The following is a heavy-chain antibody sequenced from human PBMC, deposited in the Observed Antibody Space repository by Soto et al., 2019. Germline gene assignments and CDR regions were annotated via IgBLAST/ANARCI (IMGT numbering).Heavy chain of an antibody. D-gene: IGHD6-6*01. CDR2: IIPIFGIA. J-gene: IGHJ5*02. V-gene: IGHV1-69*13. Sequence: SVKVSCKASGGTFSSYAISWVRQAPGQGLEWMGGIIPIFGIANYAQKFQGRVTITADESTSTAYMELSSLRSEDTAVYYCAKRPVIAARGWFDPWGQGTLVTVSS. CDR1: GGTFSSYA. CDR3: AKRPVIAARGWFDP.